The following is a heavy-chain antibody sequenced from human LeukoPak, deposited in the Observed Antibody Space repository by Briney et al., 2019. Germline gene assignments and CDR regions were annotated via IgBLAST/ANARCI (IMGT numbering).Heavy chain of an antibody. J-gene: IGHJ3*02. CDR3: ARGVPPYYYDSSGYDAFDI. V-gene: IGHV3-21*01. CDR1: GFTFSSYS. D-gene: IGHD3-22*01. CDR2: ISSSSSYI. Sequence: KPGGSLRLSCAASGFTFSSYSMNWVRQAPGKGLEWVSSISSSSSYIYYADSVKGRFTISRDNAKNSLYLQMNSLRAEDTAVYYCARGVPPYYYDSSGYDAFDIWGQGTMVTVSS.